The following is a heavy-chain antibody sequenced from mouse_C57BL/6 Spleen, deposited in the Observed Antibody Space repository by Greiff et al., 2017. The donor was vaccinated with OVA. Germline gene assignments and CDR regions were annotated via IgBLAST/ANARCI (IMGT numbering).Heavy chain of an antibody. CDR3: ARSDGNSRDWFAY. CDR2: IYPGSGST. CDR1: GYTFTSYW. Sequence: VQLQQPGAELVKPGASVKMSCKASGYTFTSYWITWVKQRPGQGLEWIGDIYPGSGSTNYNEKFKSKATLTVDTSSSTAYMQLSSLTSEDSAVYYCARSDGNSRDWFAYWGQGTLVTVSA. J-gene: IGHJ3*01. V-gene: IGHV1-55*01. D-gene: IGHD2-1*01.